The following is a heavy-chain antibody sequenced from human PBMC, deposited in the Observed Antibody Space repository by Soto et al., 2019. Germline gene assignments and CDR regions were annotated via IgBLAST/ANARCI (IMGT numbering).Heavy chain of an antibody. CDR1: GFSFRKYA. D-gene: IGHD6-19*01. Sequence: GGSLRLSCAASGFSFRKYAMSWVRQAPGKGLEWVAVISYDGSNKYYADSVKGRFTISRDNSKNTLYLQMNSLRAEDTAVYYCAKDRQWLVLYYYYGMDVWGQGTTVTVSS. J-gene: IGHJ6*02. CDR2: ISYDGSNK. CDR3: AKDRQWLVLYYYYGMDV. V-gene: IGHV3-30*18.